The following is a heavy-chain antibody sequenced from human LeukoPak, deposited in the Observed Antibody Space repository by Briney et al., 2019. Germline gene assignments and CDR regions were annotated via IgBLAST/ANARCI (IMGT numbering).Heavy chain of an antibody. CDR1: GFTFDDYA. V-gene: IGHV3-9*01. D-gene: IGHD3-22*01. J-gene: IGHJ3*02. CDR3: AKVPHLYYYDSSGSYFDI. Sequence: GGSLRLSCAASGFTFDDYAMHWVRQAPGKGLEWVSGISWNSGSIGCADSVKGRFTISRDNAKNSLYLQMNSLRAEDTALYYCAKVPHLYYYDSSGSYFDIWGQGTMVTVSS. CDR2: ISWNSGSI.